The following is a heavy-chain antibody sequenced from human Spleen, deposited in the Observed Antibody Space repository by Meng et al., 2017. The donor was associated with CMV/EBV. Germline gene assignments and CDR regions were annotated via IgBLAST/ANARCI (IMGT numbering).Heavy chain of an antibody. CDR1: GFAFSTYA. V-gene: IGHV3-23*03. D-gene: IGHD2-2*01. Sequence: LSLTCAASGFAFSTYAMSWVRQAPGKGLEWVSVIYSGGVATYYADSVKGRFTISRDNSNNTLFLQMDSLGAEDTAVYYCVCLVVPADSKYYGMDVWGQGTTVTVSS. CDR3: VCLVVPADSKYYGMDV. CDR2: IYSGGVAT. J-gene: IGHJ6*02.